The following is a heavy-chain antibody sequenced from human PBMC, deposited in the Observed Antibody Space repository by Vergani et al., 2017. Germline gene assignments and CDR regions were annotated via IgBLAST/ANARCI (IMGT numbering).Heavy chain of an antibody. J-gene: IGHJ6*03. CDR3: VYRKTECGTTGCFYPFYSYYYMDV. V-gene: IGHV2-5*04. D-gene: IGHD1-7*01. CDR1: GFSLNTRGVS. Sequence: QITLKESGPTLVKPTQTLTLTCTFSGFSLNTRGVSVAWIRQPPGKALDWLALIYWNDDQHYSPSLNNRVTITKDTSKNLVVLTMTNMDYVDTGTYYCVYRKTECGTTGCFYPFYSYYYMDVWGKGTTVTVSS. CDR2: IYWNDDQ.